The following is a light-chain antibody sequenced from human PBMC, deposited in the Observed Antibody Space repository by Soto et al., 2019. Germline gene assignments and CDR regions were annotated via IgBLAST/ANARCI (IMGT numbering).Light chain of an antibody. J-gene: IGLJ2*01. V-gene: IGLV1-44*01. Sequence: QLVLTQPPSASGTPGQRVTISCSGSSSNIGSNTVNWYQQLPGTAPKLLIYSNNQRASGVPDRFSGSKSGTSASLAISGLQSEDEADYYCAAWDDSLNDHVVFGGGTKLTVL. CDR2: SNN. CDR1: SSNIGSNT. CDR3: AAWDDSLNDHVV.